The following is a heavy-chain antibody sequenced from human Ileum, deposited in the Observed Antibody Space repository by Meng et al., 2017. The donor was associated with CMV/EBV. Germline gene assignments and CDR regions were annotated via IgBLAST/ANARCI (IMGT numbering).Heavy chain of an antibody. CDR1: GFTFRTYQ. D-gene: IGHD3-3*01. CDR3: ARPGVFLEWLLWDYYYYGMDV. V-gene: IGHV3-48*03. CDR2: ISSSGSAI. J-gene: IGHJ6*02. Sequence: GGSLRLSCEASGFTFRTYQMNWVRQAPGKGLEWVSYISSSGSAIYYADSVKGRFTISRDNAKNSLYLQMNSLRAEDTAVYYCARPGVFLEWLLWDYYYYGMDVWGQGTTVTVSS.